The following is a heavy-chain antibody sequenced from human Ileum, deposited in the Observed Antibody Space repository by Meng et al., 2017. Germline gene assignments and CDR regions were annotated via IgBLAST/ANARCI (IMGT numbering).Heavy chain of an antibody. CDR3: ARDHWGSLDY. V-gene: IGHV4-61*08. J-gene: IGHJ4*02. D-gene: IGHD7-27*01. Sequence: QGQLPESCPGLVRPSETLSLICTVSGGSVSTSDYQWGWIRQPPGKGLEWIGYAGTNYNPSLKSRVTISVDTSKRQFSLKLTSVTAADTAVYYCARDHWGSLDYWGQGILVTVSS. CDR1: GGSVSTSDYQ. CDR2: AGT.